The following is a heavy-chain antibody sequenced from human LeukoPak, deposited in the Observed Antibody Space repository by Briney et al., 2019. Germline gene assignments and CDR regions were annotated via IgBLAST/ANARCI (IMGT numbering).Heavy chain of an antibody. V-gene: IGHV1-2*02. J-gene: IGHJ4*02. Sequence: ASVKVSCKASGYTFTGYYMHWVRQAPGQGLEWMGWINPNSGGTNYAQKFQGSVTMTRETSISTAYMELSRLRSDDTAVYYCARSLSIAARPFDYWGQGTLVTVSS. CDR2: INPNSGGT. D-gene: IGHD6-6*01. CDR3: ARSLSIAARPFDY. CDR1: GYTFTGYY.